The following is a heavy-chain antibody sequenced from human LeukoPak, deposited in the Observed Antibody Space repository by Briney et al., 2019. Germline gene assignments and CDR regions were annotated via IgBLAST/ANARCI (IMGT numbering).Heavy chain of an antibody. Sequence: GGSLRLSCTASGFTFGDYAMSWFRQAPGKGLEGVGFIRSKAYGGTTEYAASVKGRFTISRDDSKSIAYLQMNSLKTEDTAVYYCTRISDFWSGYYPYYFDYWGQGTLVTVSS. CDR2: IRSKAYGGTT. J-gene: IGHJ4*02. CDR1: GFTFGDYA. V-gene: IGHV3-49*03. CDR3: TRISDFWSGYYPYYFDY. D-gene: IGHD3-3*01.